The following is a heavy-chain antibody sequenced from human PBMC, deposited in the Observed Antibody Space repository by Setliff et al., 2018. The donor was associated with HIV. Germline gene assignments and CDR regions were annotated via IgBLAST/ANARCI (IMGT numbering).Heavy chain of an antibody. D-gene: IGHD4-4*01. V-gene: IGHV1-18*01. CDR3: ARDVDYTDAFDI. CDR1: GYTFTSYG. J-gene: IGHJ3*02. CDR2: ISAYNGNT. Sequence: ASVKVSCKASGYTFTSYGISWVRQAPGQGLEWMGWISAYNGNTNYAQKLQGRVTMTTDTSTSTAYMELRSLRSDDTAVYNCARDVDYTDAFDIWGQGTMVTVSS.